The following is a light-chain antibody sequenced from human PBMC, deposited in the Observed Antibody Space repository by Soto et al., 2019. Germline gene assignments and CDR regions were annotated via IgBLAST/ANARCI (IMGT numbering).Light chain of an antibody. J-gene: IGKJ2*01. CDR3: QQSYTTPH. CDR2: AAS. V-gene: IGKV1-39*01. CDR1: QSISSY. Sequence: DIQMTQSPSSLSASVGDRVTITCRASQSISSYLNWYQHKPGKAPKLLIYAASSLQSGVPSRFSGSESGTYFNITISSLQPEDFATYYCQQSYTTPHFGQGTKLEIK.